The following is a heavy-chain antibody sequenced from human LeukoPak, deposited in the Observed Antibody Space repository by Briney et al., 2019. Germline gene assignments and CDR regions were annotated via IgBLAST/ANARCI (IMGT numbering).Heavy chain of an antibody. J-gene: IGHJ4*02. CDR2: ISGSGGST. CDR1: GFTFSSYA. Sequence: GGSLRLSCAASGFTFSSYAMSWVHQAPGKGLEWVSAISGSGGSTYYADSVKGRFTISRDNSKNTLYLQMNSLRAEDTAVYYCAKVVILGYCSSTSCYRGFDYWGQGTLVTVSS. D-gene: IGHD2-2*02. V-gene: IGHV3-23*01. CDR3: AKVVILGYCSSTSCYRGFDY.